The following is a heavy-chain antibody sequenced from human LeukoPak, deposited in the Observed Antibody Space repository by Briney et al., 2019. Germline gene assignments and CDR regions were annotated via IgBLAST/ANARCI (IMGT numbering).Heavy chain of an antibody. CDR1: GFTFSTYG. D-gene: IGHD6-19*01. Sequence: GGSLRLSCAVSGFTFSTYGVYWVRQAPGKGLEWVSSNSGGSSYYADSVKGRFIISRDNSRNTLYLQMNSLRAEDTAVYYCAKDLGSGGWYIDHWGQGTLVTVSS. J-gene: IGHJ4*02. CDR3: AKDLGSGGWYIDH. CDR2: NSGGSS. V-gene: IGHV3-23*01.